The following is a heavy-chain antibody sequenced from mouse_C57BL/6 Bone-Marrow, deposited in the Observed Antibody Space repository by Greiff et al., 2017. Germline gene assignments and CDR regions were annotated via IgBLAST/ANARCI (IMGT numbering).Heavy chain of an antibody. CDR2: INPGSGGT. J-gene: IGHJ2*01. Sequence: VKLQQSGAELVRPGTSVKVSCKASGYAFTNYLIEWVKQRPGQGLEWIGVINPGSGGTNYNEKFKGKATLTADTSSSTAYMQLSGLTSEDSAVYFCARRDWDVVDYWGQGTTLTVSS. V-gene: IGHV1-54*01. D-gene: IGHD4-1*01. CDR1: GYAFTNYL. CDR3: ARRDWDVVDY.